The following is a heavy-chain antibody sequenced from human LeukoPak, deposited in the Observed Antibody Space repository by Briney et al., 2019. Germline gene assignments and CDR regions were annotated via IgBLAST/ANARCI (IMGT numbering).Heavy chain of an antibody. CDR1: GFTVRSNY. Sequence: GGSLRLSCAASGFTVRSNYMSWVRQAPGKGLEWVSVIYSGGSTYYADSVKGRFTISRDNSKNTLYLQMNSLRAEDTAVYYCARTPAGYFDYWGQGTLVTVSS. V-gene: IGHV3-66*01. CDR2: IYSGGST. J-gene: IGHJ4*02. CDR3: ARTPAGYFDY.